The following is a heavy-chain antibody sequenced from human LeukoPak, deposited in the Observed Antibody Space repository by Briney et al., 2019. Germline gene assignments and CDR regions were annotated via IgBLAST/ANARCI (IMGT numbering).Heavy chain of an antibody. V-gene: IGHV4-34*01. J-gene: IGHJ4*02. CDR3: TRMTAGHDY. CDR2: INHSGYT. D-gene: IGHD2-21*02. Sequence: ADPLPLTCAVSGVSFNDYYWSWARQTPGKGLEWIGEINHSGYTNDSPSLKSRVTLSIDTPRKQFSLNLRSVTVADTGIYYCTRMTAGHDYWGQGTLVTVSS. CDR1: GVSFNDYY.